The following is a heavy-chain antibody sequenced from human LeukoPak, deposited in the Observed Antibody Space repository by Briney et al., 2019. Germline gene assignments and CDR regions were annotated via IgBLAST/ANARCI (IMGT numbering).Heavy chain of an antibody. J-gene: IGHJ6*02. CDR1: GFTFSSYG. Sequence: GRSLRLSCAASGFTFSSYGMHWVRQAPGKGLEWVAVISYDGSNKYYADSVKGRFTISRDNSNNTLFLQMNSLRAEDTAVYYCAKDYSNPYTMDVWGQGTTVTVSS. D-gene: IGHD3-10*01. CDR2: ISYDGSNK. V-gene: IGHV3-30*18. CDR3: AKDYSNPYTMDV.